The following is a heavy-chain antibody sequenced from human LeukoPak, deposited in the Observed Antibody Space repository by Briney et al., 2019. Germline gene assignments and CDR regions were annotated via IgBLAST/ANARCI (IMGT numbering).Heavy chain of an antibody. J-gene: IGHJ4*02. CDR2: IYHSGST. V-gene: IGHV4-38-2*02. D-gene: IGHD3-10*01. CDR3: ARGERGLRGIGLLDY. Sequence: SETLSLTCTVSGYSIKIGYFWGWIRQPPGKGLEWIGSIYHSGSTYYNPSLKSRVTISLDTSKNQFSLNLSSVTAADTAVYYCARGERGLRGIGLLDYWGQGTLVTVSS. CDR1: GYSIKIGYF.